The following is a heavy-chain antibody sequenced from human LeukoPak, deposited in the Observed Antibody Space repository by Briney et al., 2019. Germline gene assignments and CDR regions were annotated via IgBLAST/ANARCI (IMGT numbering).Heavy chain of an antibody. CDR2: IHYSGST. CDR3: ARWGHFDTSGYFVVDY. J-gene: IGHJ4*02. CDR1: DGSISSYY. V-gene: IGHV4-59*01. D-gene: IGHD3-22*01. Sequence: SETLSLTCTISDGSISSYYWNWIRQSPGKGLEWIGHIHYSGSTHYNPSLQSRVSISIDTSKKHFSLNLRSVTAVDTAVYYCARWGHFDTSGYFVVDYWGQGTLVTVSS.